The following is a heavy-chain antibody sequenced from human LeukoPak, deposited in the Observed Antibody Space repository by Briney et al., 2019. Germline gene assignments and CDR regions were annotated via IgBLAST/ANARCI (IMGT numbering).Heavy chain of an antibody. V-gene: IGHV3-9*01. Sequence: GVSLRLSCAASGFTCDDLAMHWQRQAPGKDRVGGSGIRWNSDSIDYADSVKGRFTISRDNSKNTLYLQMNSLRAEDTAVYYCAKDWCSSTSCHFFDYWGQGTLVTVSS. CDR2: IRWNSDSI. J-gene: IGHJ4*02. CDR3: AKDWCSSTSCHFFDY. D-gene: IGHD2-2*01. CDR1: GFTCDDLA.